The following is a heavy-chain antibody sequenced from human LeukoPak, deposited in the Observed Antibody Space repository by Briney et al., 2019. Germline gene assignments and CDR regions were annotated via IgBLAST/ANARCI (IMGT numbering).Heavy chain of an antibody. D-gene: IGHD5-24*01. Sequence: GGSLRLSCAASGFPLSRSAMSWVRQAPGKGLEWVSNISGSGSGGSTYYADSVKGRFTISRDNSKNTLYLQMNSLRAEDTAVYYCAKSGYNRFNYWGQGTLVTVSS. V-gene: IGHV3-23*01. J-gene: IGHJ4*02. CDR1: GFPLSRSA. CDR2: ISGSGSGGST. CDR3: AKSGYNRFNY.